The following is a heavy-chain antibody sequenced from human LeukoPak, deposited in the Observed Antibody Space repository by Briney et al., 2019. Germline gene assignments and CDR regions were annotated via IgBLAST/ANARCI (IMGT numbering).Heavy chain of an antibody. V-gene: IGHV4-59*12. D-gene: IGHD3-22*01. CDR2: VYDTGDT. J-gene: IGHJ3*02. CDR1: GTSITRTY. Sequence: SETLSLTCTVSGTSITRTYWSWIRQPPGRGLESVGYVYDTGDTNYNPSLKSRVTMSVDTSKNQFSLKLSSVTAADTAVYYCARGGGYYDTSGAFDIWGQGTMVTVSS. CDR3: ARGGGYYDTSGAFDI.